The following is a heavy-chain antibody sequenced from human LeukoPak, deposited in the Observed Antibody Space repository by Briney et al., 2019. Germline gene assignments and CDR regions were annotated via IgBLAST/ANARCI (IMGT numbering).Heavy chain of an antibody. D-gene: IGHD3-22*01. CDR1: GFTVSSNY. J-gene: IGHJ4*02. CDR3: AKDKFLYYYESSLDY. CDR2: IYSGGST. V-gene: IGHV3-66*01. Sequence: GSLRLSCSASGFTVSSNYMNWVRQAPGKGLEWVSVIYSGGSTYYADSVKGRFTISRDNSKNTLYLQMNSLRAEDTAVYYCAKDKFLYYYESSLDYWGQGTLVTVSS.